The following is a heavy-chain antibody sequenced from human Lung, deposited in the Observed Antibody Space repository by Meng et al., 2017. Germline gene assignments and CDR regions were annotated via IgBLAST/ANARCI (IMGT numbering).Heavy chain of an antibody. Sequence: QGQLQHWGAGLFKPSETLSLTCVVSGGSFSDYYWSWIRQPPGKGLEWIGEINHSGSTNYNPSLENRATISVDTSQNNLSLKLSSVTAADSAVYYCARGPTTMAHDFDYWGQGTLVTVSS. CDR1: GGSFSDYY. J-gene: IGHJ4*02. CDR2: INHSGST. V-gene: IGHV4-34*01. CDR3: ARGPTTMAHDFDY. D-gene: IGHD4-11*01.